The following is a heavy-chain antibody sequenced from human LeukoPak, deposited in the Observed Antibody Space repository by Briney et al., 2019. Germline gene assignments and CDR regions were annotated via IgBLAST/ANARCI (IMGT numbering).Heavy chain of an antibody. D-gene: IGHD3-22*01. Sequence: GGSLRLSCAASGFTFSSYAMSWVRQAPGKGLEWVSAISGSGGSTYYADSLKGRFTISRDNSKNTLYLQMNSLRAEDTAVYYCAKDSYYYDSSGYYPTPIDYWGQGTLVTVSS. CDR2: ISGSGGST. V-gene: IGHV3-23*01. J-gene: IGHJ4*02. CDR1: GFTFSSYA. CDR3: AKDSYYYDSSGYYPTPIDY.